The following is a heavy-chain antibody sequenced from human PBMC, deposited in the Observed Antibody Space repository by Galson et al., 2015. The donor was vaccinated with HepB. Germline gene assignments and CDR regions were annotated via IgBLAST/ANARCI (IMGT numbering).Heavy chain of an antibody. D-gene: IGHD1-26*01. V-gene: IGHV3-21*01. CDR1: GFTFSRFT. Sequence: SLRLSCAASGFTFSRFTMNWVRHVPGKGLEWVPSISWGSNYIYYADSVKGRFTISRDNAKNSLFLQVSSLRVEDTAVYYCARQVGFTSGSYDYWGQGTLVTVSS. CDR2: ISWGSNYI. CDR3: ARQVGFTSGSYDY. J-gene: IGHJ4*02.